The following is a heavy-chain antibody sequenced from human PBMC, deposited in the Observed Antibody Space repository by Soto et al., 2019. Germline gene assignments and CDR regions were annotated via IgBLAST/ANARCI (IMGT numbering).Heavy chain of an antibody. CDR2: IYPGDSDT. CDR1: GYSFTNYW. V-gene: IGHV5-51*01. J-gene: IGHJ4*02. D-gene: IGHD6-19*01. CDR3: ASTHSVAATRVADYFDY. Sequence: GESLKISCQGSGYSFTNYWIAWVRQMPGKGPEYMGIIYPGDSDTTYSPSFQGQVTFSADKSINTAYLLWNSLKASNTAMYYCASTHSVAATRVADYFDYWGQGTLVTVS.